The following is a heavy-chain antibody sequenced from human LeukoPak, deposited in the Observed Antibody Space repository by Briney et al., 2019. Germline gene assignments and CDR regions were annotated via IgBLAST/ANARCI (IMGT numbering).Heavy chain of an antibody. Sequence: WEALCLSCIVSGFTFRSCNYYWDWLRQPPGQGLVWIGSIYYSGRTYSNPSLKSRVSRSIETTKNQFSLRLTSMAAADTAVYYCARRRYYDGSGYLDWGQGTLVIVSS. D-gene: IGHD3-22*01. J-gene: IGHJ1*01. CDR2: IYYSGRT. CDR3: ARRRYYDGSGYLD. V-gene: IGHV4-39*01. CDR1: GFTFRSCNYY.